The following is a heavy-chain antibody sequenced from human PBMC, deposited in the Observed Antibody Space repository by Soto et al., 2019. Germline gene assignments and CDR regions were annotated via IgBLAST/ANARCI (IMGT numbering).Heavy chain of an antibody. CDR2: IIPIFGTA. D-gene: IGHD1-26*01. CDR3: ARSFIVGAIPYNWFDP. J-gene: IGHJ5*02. V-gene: IGHV1-69*01. CDR1: GGTFSSYA. Sequence: QVQLVQSGAEVKKPGSSVKVSCKASGGTFSSYAISWVRQAPGQGLEWMGGIIPIFGTANYAQKFQGRVTITADESTSTAYMELSSLRSEDTAVYYCARSFIVGAIPYNWFDPRGQGTLVTVSS.